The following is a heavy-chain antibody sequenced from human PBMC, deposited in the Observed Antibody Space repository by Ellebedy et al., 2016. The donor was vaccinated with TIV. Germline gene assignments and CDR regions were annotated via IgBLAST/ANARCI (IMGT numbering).Heavy chain of an antibody. D-gene: IGHD1-1*01. CDR1: GFTFSNYW. J-gene: IGHJ4*02. CDR3: AKDLHWRAADD. V-gene: IGHV3-74*01. Sequence: GESLKISCAASGFTFSNYWMYWVRQAPGKGLVWVSRINPDGTGTNYADSMEGRFTMSRDNAKNTLYLQMDSLRAEDTAMYYCAKDLHWRAADDWGRGTLVIVSS. CDR2: INPDGTGT.